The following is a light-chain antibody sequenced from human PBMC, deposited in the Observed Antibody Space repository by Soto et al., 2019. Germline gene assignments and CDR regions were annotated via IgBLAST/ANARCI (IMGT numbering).Light chain of an antibody. Sequence: IVMTQSPATLSVSPGERATLSCRASQSVSSNLAWYQQKPGQAPRLLIYGASTRATGIPARFSGSGSGTEFTLTISSLQSEDFAVYYCQQYNNLPPGTFGQGTKVEIK. V-gene: IGKV3-15*01. CDR1: QSVSSN. J-gene: IGKJ1*01. CDR2: GAS. CDR3: QQYNNLPPGT.